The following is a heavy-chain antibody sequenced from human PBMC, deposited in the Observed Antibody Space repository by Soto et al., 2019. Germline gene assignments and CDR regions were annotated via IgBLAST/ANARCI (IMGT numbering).Heavy chain of an antibody. CDR2: INPSGGST. J-gene: IGHJ3*02. CDR3: AKKLWRGSGAFDI. CDR1: GYTFTSCY. D-gene: IGHD2-21*01. Sequence: ASVKVSCKASGYTFTSCYRQWVRQAPGQGLEWMGIINPSGGSTSYAQKFQGRVTMTRDTSTSTVYMELSSLRSEDTAVYYCAKKLWRGSGAFDIWGQGTMVTVSS. V-gene: IGHV1-46*01.